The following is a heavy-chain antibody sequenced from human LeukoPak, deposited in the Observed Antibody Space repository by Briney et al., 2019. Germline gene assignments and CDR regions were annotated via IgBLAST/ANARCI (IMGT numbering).Heavy chain of an antibody. Sequence: QAGGSLRLSCAASGFTFSSYGMSWVRQAPGKGLEWVSAISGSGGSTYYADSVKGRFTISRDNSKNTLYLQMNSLRAEDTAVYYCAMRCYGDYGPYFVYWGQGTLVTVSS. CDR1: GFTFSSYG. V-gene: IGHV3-23*01. CDR2: ISGSGGST. CDR3: AMRCYGDYGPYFVY. D-gene: IGHD4-17*01. J-gene: IGHJ4*02.